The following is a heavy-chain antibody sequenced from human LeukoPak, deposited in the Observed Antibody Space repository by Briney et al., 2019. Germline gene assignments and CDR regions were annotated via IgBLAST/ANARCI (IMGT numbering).Heavy chain of an antibody. J-gene: IGHJ4*02. V-gene: IGHV4-34*01. CDR3: ARVPVRLDYFDY. D-gene: IGHD3-10*02. CDR2: INHSGST. Sequence: SETLSLTCAVYGGSFSGYYWSWIRQPPGKGLEWIGEINHSGSTNYNPSLKSRVTISVDTSKNQFSLKLSSVTAADTAVYYCARVPVRLDYFDYWGQGTLVTVSS. CDR1: GGSFSGYY.